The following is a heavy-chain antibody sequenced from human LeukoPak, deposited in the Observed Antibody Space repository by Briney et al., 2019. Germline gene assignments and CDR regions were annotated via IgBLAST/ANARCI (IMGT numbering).Heavy chain of an antibody. CDR1: RFTFSSYS. J-gene: IGHJ5*02. CDR2: ISSGSGYI. Sequence: PGGSLRLSRAASRFTFSSYSMSWVRQAPGKGLEWVSSISSGSGYIYYADSVKGRFTISRDNAKNSLYLQMNSLRAEDTAVYYCARDYQLGRAWFDPWGQGTLVTVSS. D-gene: IGHD5-24*01. V-gene: IGHV3-21*01. CDR3: ARDYQLGRAWFDP.